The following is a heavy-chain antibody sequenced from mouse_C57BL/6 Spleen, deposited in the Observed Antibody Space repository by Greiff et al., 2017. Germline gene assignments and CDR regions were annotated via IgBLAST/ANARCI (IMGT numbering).Heavy chain of an antibody. J-gene: IGHJ2*01. Sequence: VKLMESGPELVKPGASVKISCKASGYAFSSSWMNWVKQRPGKGLEWIGRIYPGDGDTNYNGKFKGKATLTADKSSSTAYMQLSSLTSEDSAVYFCARRGYYGNYGFDYWGQGTTLTVSS. D-gene: IGHD2-1*01. CDR2: IYPGDGDT. CDR1: GYAFSSSW. CDR3: ARRGYYGNYGFDY. V-gene: IGHV1-82*01.